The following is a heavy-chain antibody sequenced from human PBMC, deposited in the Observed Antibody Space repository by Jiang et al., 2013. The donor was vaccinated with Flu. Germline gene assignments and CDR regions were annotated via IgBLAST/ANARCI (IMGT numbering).Heavy chain of an antibody. CDR3: AREVVITEGYYFDY. J-gene: IGHJ4*02. Sequence: SQTLSLTCAISGDSVSSNSAAWNWIRQSPSRGLEWLGRTHYRSKWYNDYAVSVKSRMTINPDTSKNQFSLQLNFVTPEDTAMYYCAREVVITEGYYFDYWGPGTLVTVSS. D-gene: IGHD3-22*01. CDR2: THYRSKWYN. CDR1: GDSVSSNSAA. V-gene: IGHV6-1*01.